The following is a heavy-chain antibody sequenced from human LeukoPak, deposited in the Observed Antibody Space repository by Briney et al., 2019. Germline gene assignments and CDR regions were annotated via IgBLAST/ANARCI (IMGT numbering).Heavy chain of an antibody. Sequence: GGSLRLSCAASGFTFSSYSMNWVRQAPGKGLEWVSSIGSSSSYIYYADSVKGRFTVSRDDSKNTLYLQMNSLRAEDTAVYYCAKDGGLWVSAHWGDSWGRGTLVTVSS. CDR3: AKDGGLWVSAHWGDS. V-gene: IGHV3-21*04. CDR2: IGSSSSYI. D-gene: IGHD7-27*01. J-gene: IGHJ4*02. CDR1: GFTFSSYS.